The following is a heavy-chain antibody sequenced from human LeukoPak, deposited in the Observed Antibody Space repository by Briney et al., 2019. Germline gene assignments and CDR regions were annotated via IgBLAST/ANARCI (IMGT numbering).Heavy chain of an antibody. J-gene: IGHJ4*02. D-gene: IGHD3-10*01. CDR1: GGSISSGDFP. CDR2: IFHTGHT. Sequence: PSETLPLTCAVSGGSISSGDFPWSWIRQPPGKGLEWIVYIFHTGHTSYNPSLKSRVTISVYMSKNQLSLRLTSVTAADTAVYYCARGFYGAGSQFDYWGQGTLVTVSS. V-gene: IGHV4-30-2*01. CDR3: ARGFYGAGSQFDY.